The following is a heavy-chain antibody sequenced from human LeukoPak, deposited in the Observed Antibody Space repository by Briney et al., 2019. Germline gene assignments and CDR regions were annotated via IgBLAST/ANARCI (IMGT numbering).Heavy chain of an antibody. D-gene: IGHD2-2*01. J-gene: IGHJ4*02. V-gene: IGHV4-39*01. CDR3: ARFRLYSSTSCSLDY. CDR2: IYYSGTT. Sequence: SETLSLTCTVSGVSISGSSYYWAWIRQPPGKGLEWIGSIYYSGTTYYNPSLKSRVTISVDTSKNQFSLKLSSVTAADTAVYYCARFRLYSSTSCSLDYWGQGTLVTVSS. CDR1: GVSISGSSYY.